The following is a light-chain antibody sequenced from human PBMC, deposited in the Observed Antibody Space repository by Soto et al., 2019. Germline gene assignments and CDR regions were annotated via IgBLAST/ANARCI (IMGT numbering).Light chain of an antibody. CDR2: DAS. J-gene: IGKJ1*01. V-gene: IGKV1-5*01. CDR1: QSVRSN. Sequence: MTQSPATLSVSPGDRATLSCRANQSVRSNLAWYQQKPGKAPNLLIFDASSLESGVPSRFSGSGSGTEFTLTIRSLQSGDFATYYCKQYNTYPWTVGQGTKVDIK. CDR3: KQYNTYPWT.